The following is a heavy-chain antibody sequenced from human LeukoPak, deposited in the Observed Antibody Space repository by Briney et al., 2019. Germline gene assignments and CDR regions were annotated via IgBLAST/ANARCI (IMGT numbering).Heavy chain of an antibody. CDR3: AKVSSSWDNDAFDI. CDR2: IRYDGSNK. J-gene: IGHJ3*02. V-gene: IGHV3-30*02. Sequence: PGGSLRLSCVASGFTFSRYGMHWVRQAPGKGLEWVAFIRYDGSNKYYADSVKGRFTFSRDNSKNTLYLQMNSPRAEDTAVYYCAKVSSSWDNDAFDIWGQGTMVTVSS. CDR1: GFTFSRYG. D-gene: IGHD6-13*01.